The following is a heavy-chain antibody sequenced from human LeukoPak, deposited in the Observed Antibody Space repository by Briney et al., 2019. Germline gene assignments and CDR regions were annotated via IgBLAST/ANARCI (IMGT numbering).Heavy chain of an antibody. Sequence: GSLRLSCAASGFTFSHYAMHWVRQAPGKGLDWVAVISYDGTNKYYADSVKGRFTISRDNSKNTLYLQMNSLRAEDTAVYYCAKGGYYASSGSYAFDIWGQGTMVTVSS. D-gene: IGHD3-22*01. J-gene: IGHJ3*02. V-gene: IGHV3-30*18. CDR2: ISYDGTNK. CDR3: AKGGYYASSGSYAFDI. CDR1: GFTFSHYA.